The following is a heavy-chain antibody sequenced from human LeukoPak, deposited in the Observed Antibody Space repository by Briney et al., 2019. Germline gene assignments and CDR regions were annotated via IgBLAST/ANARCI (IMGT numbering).Heavy chain of an antibody. D-gene: IGHD6-19*01. CDR2: IRPFNGNK. Sequence: SVKVSCKASGYTFNIYGISWLRQPPGQGLEWIGWIRPFNGNKNYAENIQGRGIMTTDTYTSTAYMDLRSMRSDDTAVYYCARDREQWVPLGALDIWGQGTMVTVSS. CDR3: ARDREQWVPLGALDI. V-gene: IGHV1-18*01. J-gene: IGHJ3*02. CDR1: GYTFNIYG.